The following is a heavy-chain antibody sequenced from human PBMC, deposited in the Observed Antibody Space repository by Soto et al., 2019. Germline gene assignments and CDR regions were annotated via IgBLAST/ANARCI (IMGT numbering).Heavy chain of an antibody. CDR3: ARRYCSGGTCSDDAFDI. D-gene: IGHD2-15*01. Sequence: QVQLVQSGAEVKKPGASVKVSCKASGYTFTAYYIHWVRQAPGQGLEWMGWINPNNGGTNYAQKFQGRVTMTRDTSISAAYMELSRLRSDDTAVYYCARRYCSGGTCSDDAFDIWGQGTMVTVSS. V-gene: IGHV1-2*02. CDR2: INPNNGGT. J-gene: IGHJ3*02. CDR1: GYTFTAYY.